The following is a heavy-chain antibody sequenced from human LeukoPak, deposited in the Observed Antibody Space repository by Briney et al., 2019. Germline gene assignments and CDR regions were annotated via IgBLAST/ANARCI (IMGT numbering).Heavy chain of an antibody. CDR1: GGTFSSYA. D-gene: IGHD2-2*01. CDR2: IIPIFGTA. Sequence: SVRVSCKASGGTFSSYAISWVRQAPGQGLEWMGGIIPIFGTANYAQKFQGRVTITADKSTSTAYMELSSLRSEDTAVYYCARGLGIVVVPAAPLSYYYYGMDVWGKGTTVTVSS. J-gene: IGHJ6*04. CDR3: ARGLGIVVVPAAPLSYYYYGMDV. V-gene: IGHV1-69*06.